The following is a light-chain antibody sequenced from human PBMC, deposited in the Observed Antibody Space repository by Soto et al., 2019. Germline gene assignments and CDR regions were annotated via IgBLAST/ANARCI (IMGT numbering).Light chain of an antibody. CDR1: QSVSSN. V-gene: IGKV3-15*01. CDR3: QQYNNWPPYT. Sequence: EIVMTQSPATLSVSPGERATLSCRASQSVSSNLAWYQQNPGQAPSLLIYGASNRATGIPSRFSGRGSGTELTHTISSLQSEDCAVYYCQQYNNWPPYTFGQGTKLEI. J-gene: IGKJ2*01. CDR2: GAS.